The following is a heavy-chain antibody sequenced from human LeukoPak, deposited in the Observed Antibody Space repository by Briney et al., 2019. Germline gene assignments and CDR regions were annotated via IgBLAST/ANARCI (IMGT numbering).Heavy chain of an antibody. CDR3: AVLGGYKRDWFDP. CDR2: IYYSGST. J-gene: IGHJ5*02. V-gene: IGHV4-59*01. Sequence: SETLSLTCTVSGVSISSYYWSWIRQPPGKGLEWIGYIYYSGSTNYNPSLKSRVTISVDTSKNQFSLKLSSVTAADTAVYYCAVLGGYKRDWFDPWGQGTLVTVSS. D-gene: IGHD5-18*01. CDR1: GVSISSYY.